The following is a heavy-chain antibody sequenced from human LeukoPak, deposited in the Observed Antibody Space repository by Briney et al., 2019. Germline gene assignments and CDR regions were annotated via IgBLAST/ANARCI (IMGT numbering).Heavy chain of an antibody. Sequence: QPGGSLRLSCAASGFTFSSYWMHWVRQAPGKGLVWVSRINSDGSSTSYADSVKGRFTISRDNAKNSLYLQMNSLRAEDTAVYYCARDSPYCSGGSCYHEGFDYWGQGTLVTVSS. V-gene: IGHV3-74*01. J-gene: IGHJ4*02. CDR1: GFTFSSYW. D-gene: IGHD2-15*01. CDR3: ARDSPYCSGGSCYHEGFDY. CDR2: INSDGSST.